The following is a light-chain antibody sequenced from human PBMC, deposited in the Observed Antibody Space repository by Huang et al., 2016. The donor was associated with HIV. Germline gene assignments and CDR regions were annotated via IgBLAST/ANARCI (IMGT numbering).Light chain of an antibody. J-gene: IGKJ3*01. CDR2: NTV. Sequence: DIQMTQSPSSLSASVGDRVTITCRASQDIDTDLNWYQQRPGKAPKLLIYNTVKLQSGVQSRFNGTGSGTDFALTITNLQPGDVATYFCQQSYTFTFTFGPGTAVNI. V-gene: IGKV1-39*01. CDR3: QQSYTFTFT. CDR1: QDIDTD.